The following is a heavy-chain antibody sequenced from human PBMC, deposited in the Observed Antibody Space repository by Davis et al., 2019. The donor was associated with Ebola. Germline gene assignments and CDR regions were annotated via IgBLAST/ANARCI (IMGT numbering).Heavy chain of an antibody. CDR3: ARAVLLWFGELTYYFNY. CDR1: GGSISSYY. J-gene: IGHJ4*02. CDR2: IYYSGST. Sequence: SETLSLTCTVSGGSISSYYWSWIRQPPGKVLAWIGYIYYSGSTNYTPSLKSRVTISVDTSKNQFSLKLSSVTAADTAVYYCARAVLLWFGELTYYFNYWGQGTLVTVSS. V-gene: IGHV4-59*01. D-gene: IGHD3-10*01.